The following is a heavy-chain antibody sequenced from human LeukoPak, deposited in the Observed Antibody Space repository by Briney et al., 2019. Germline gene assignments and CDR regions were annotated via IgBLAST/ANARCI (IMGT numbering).Heavy chain of an antibody. V-gene: IGHV4-30-4*01. CDR1: GGSISSGDYY. CDR2: IYYSGST. D-gene: IGHD1-26*01. J-gene: IGHJ5*02. CDR3: ARDQRGLRYLWFDP. Sequence: PSQTLSLTCTVSGGSISSGDYYWSWIRQPPGKGLEWIGYIYYSGSTYYNPSLKSRVTISVDTSKNQFSLKLSSVTAADTAVYYCARDQRGLRYLWFDPWGQGTLVTVSS.